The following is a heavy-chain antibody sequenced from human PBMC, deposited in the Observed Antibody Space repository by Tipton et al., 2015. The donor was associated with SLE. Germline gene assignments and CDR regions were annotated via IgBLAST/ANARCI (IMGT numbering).Heavy chain of an antibody. Sequence: SLRLSCAASGFSFSSHAMHWVRQTPGKGLEWVAVISYDGSNKCYADSVKGRFTISRDNSKNTVYLQMNSLRTEDTAVYYCAGELLDYFDFWGQGTLVTVSS. V-gene: IGHV3-30*04. CDR2: ISYDGSNK. CDR3: AGELLDYFDF. CDR1: GFSFSSHA. J-gene: IGHJ4*02. D-gene: IGHD1-26*01.